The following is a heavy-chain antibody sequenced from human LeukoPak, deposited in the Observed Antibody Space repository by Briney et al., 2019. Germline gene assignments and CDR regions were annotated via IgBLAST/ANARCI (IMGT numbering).Heavy chain of an antibody. Sequence: ASVKVSCKASGYTFTSYDINWVRQATGQGLEWMGWMNPNSGNTGYAQKFQGRVTMTRSTSISTAYMELSSLRSEDTAVYYCASGLSDYDILTGYWAPLDYWGQGTLVTVSS. J-gene: IGHJ4*02. V-gene: IGHV1-8*01. CDR2: MNPNSGNT. D-gene: IGHD3-9*01. CDR3: ASGLSDYDILTGYWAPLDY. CDR1: GYTFTSYD.